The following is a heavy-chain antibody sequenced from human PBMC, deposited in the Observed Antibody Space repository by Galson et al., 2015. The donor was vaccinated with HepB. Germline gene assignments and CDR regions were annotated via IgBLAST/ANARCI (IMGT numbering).Heavy chain of an antibody. CDR2: ISSSSSYT. D-gene: IGHD3-3*01. Sequence: SLRLSCAASGFTFSDYYMRWIRQAPGKGLEWVSYISSSSSYTNYADSVKGRFTISRDNAKNSLYLQMSSLKASDTAMYYCARARFLEWLFFDYWGQGTLVTVSS. V-gene: IGHV3-11*05. J-gene: IGHJ4*02. CDR3: ARARFLEWLFFDY. CDR1: GFTFSDYY.